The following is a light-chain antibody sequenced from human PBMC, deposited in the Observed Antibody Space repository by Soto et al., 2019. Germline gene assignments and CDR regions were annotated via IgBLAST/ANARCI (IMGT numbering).Light chain of an antibody. J-gene: IGLJ2*01. V-gene: IGLV1-40*01. CDR2: NND. CDR1: SSNIGTGYD. CDR3: QSYDRSLGGFVV. Sequence: QSVLTQPPSVSGAPGQRVTMSCTGDSSNIGTGYDVHWYQQSPGSAPKLLIYNNDNRTSGVPDRFSGSKSGASASLAITGLQAEDEATYYCQSYDRSLGGFVVFGGGTQLTVL.